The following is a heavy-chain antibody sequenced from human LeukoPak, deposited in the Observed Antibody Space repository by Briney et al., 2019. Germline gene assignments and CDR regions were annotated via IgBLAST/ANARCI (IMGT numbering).Heavy chain of an antibody. CDR3: ASSYCSTTTCYSVY. D-gene: IGHD2-2*01. V-gene: IGHV3-74*01. J-gene: IGHJ4*02. Sequence: GGSLRLSCAASGFTFSTYWMHWVRQAPGKGLVWVSRIYSDGSSTSYADSVKGRFTISRDNAKNTLYLQMNSLRAEDTAVYYCASSYCSTTTCYSVYWGQGTLVTVSS. CDR1: GFTFSTYW. CDR2: IYSDGSST.